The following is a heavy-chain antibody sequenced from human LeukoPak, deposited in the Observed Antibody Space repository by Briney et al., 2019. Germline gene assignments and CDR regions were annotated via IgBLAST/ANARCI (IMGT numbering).Heavy chain of an antibody. D-gene: IGHD3-22*01. Sequence: SETLSLTCAVSGGSISSSDYYWSWIRQHPGKGLEWIGYIYYSGSTYYNPSLKSRATISLDTSKNQFSLKLSSVTAADTAVYYCARANYYDSGGFLPVVYPSDYWGQGTLVTVSS. CDR2: IYYSGST. V-gene: IGHV4-31*11. CDR1: GGSISSSDYY. J-gene: IGHJ4*02. CDR3: ARANYYDSGGFLPVVYPSDY.